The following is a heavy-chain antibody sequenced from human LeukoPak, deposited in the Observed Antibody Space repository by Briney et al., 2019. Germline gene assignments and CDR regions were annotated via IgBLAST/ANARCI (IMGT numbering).Heavy chain of an antibody. D-gene: IGHD2-15*01. V-gene: IGHV3-23*01. CDR3: AKIRALVVVAAVSGAMDY. J-gene: IGHJ4*02. CDR2: ISGSGGST. CDR1: GFTFSSYD. Sequence: GGSLRLSCEASGFTFSSYDMNWVRQAPGKGLEWVSAISGSGGSTYYADSVKGRFTISRDNSKNTLYLQMNSLRAEDTAVYYCAKIRALVVVAAVSGAMDYWGQGTLVTVSS.